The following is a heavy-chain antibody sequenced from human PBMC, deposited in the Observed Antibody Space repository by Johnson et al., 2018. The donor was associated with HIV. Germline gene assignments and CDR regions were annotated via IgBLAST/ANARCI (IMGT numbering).Heavy chain of an antibody. D-gene: IGHD5-12*01. Sequence: QVQLVESGGGLVKPGGSLRLSCAASGFTFSDYYMSWIRQAPGKGLEWVSYISSSGSTIYYADSVKGRFTISRDNSRNTLYLQMNSLRAEDTAVYYCARDPSPSSYRAFDIWGQGTMVTVSS. V-gene: IGHV3-11*04. CDR3: ARDPSPSSYRAFDI. J-gene: IGHJ3*02. CDR1: GFTFSDYY. CDR2: ISSSGSTI.